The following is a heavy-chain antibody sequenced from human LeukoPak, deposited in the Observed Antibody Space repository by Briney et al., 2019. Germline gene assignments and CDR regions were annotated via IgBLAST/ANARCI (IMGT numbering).Heavy chain of an antibody. CDR3: ARVGYYGSGSYPFDY. CDR1: GGSISSYY. Sequence: SETLSLTCTVSGGSISSYYWSWIRQPPGKGLEWIGYIYYSGSTNYNPSLKSRVTISVDTSKNQFSLKLSSVTAADTAVYYCARVGYYGSGSYPFDYWGQGTLVTVSS. V-gene: IGHV4-59*12. CDR2: IYYSGST. J-gene: IGHJ4*02. D-gene: IGHD3-10*01.